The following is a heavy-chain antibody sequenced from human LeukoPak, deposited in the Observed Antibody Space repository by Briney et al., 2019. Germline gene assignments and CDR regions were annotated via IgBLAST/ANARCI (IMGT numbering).Heavy chain of an antibody. Sequence: GGSLRLSCAASGFTFSSYSMNWVRQAPGKGLEWVADIKHDGSEKYYVDSVKGRFTISTDSAKNSLYLQINSLRAEDTAVYYCARKDRYALDFWGQGTLVTVSS. CDR2: IKHDGSEK. CDR1: GFTFSSYS. V-gene: IGHV3-7*01. CDR3: ARKDRYALDF. J-gene: IGHJ4*02. D-gene: IGHD3-9*01.